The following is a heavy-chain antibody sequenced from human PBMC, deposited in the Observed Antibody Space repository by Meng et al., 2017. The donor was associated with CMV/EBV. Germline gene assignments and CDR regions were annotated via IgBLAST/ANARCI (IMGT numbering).Heavy chain of an antibody. CDR3: ARAAPDYYDSSGPPDY. CDR2: IYYSGST. V-gene: IGHV4-30-4*08. D-gene: IGHD3-22*01. J-gene: IGHJ4*02. Sequence: VALREAGPGLVAPSQTLSLTSTFPGGSISGGDYYWSWIRQPPGKGLEWIGYIYYSGSTYYNPSLKSRVTISVDTSKNQFSLKLSSVTAADTAVYYCARAAPDYYDSSGPPDYWGQGTLVTVSS. CDR1: GGSISGGDYY.